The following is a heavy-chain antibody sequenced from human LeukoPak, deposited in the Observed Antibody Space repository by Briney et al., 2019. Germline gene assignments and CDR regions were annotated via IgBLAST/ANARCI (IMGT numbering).Heavy chain of an antibody. Sequence: PSETLSLTCTVSGGSVSSGSYYWIWIPPPPGQGLEWIGYIYYSGTTNYNPSLKSRVTISVDTSKNQFSLKLSSVTAADTAVYYCAREGPQLGLDYWGQGTLVTVSS. V-gene: IGHV4-61*01. CDR3: AREGPQLGLDY. D-gene: IGHD1-1*01. J-gene: IGHJ4*02. CDR2: IYYSGTT. CDR1: GGSVSSGSYY.